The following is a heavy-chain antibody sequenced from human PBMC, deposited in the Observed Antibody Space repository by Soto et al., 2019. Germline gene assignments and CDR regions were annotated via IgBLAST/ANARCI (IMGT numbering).Heavy chain of an antibody. J-gene: IGHJ5*02. D-gene: IGHD2-15*01. CDR1: VDSISSTNW. V-gene: IGHV4-4*02. CDR3: ARVRQYCSAHRCYLDP. CDR2: VHHDGRS. Sequence: SQSLCLTCAFSVDSISSTNWWSWVRQSQVAGLEWIGEVHHDGRSNYNPSRKSRVAISVDKSNNHFSLKLNFMTAADTSIYYCARVRQYCSAHRCYLDPWGQGAMVTASS.